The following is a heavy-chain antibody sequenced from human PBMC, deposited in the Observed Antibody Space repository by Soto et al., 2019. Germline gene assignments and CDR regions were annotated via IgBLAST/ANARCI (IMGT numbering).Heavy chain of an antibody. V-gene: IGHV4-34*01. CDR1: GGSFSGYY. D-gene: IGHD3-10*01. Sequence: QVQLQQWGAGLLKPSETLSLTCAVYGGSFSGYYWSWIRQPPGKGLEWIGEINHSGSTNYNPSLKSRVTLSLDSXKNQSSLTLSSVTAADTAVYYCARVSGIYYYGMDVWGQGTTVTVSS. CDR2: INHSGST. J-gene: IGHJ6*02. CDR3: ARVSGIYYYGMDV.